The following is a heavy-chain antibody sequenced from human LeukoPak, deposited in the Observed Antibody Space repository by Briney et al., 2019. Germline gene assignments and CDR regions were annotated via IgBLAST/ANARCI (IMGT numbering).Heavy chain of an antibody. CDR2: IKQDGSEK. V-gene: IGHV3-7*01. J-gene: IGHJ4*02. Sequence: PGGSLRLSCVASGFPFSGYWMDWVRQAPGKGLEWVANIKQDGSEKYYVDSVKGRFTISRDNAKNSLYLQMNSLRAEDTAVYYSARSVAGFDYWGQGTLVTVSS. CDR3: ARSVAGFDY. CDR1: GFPFSGYW. D-gene: IGHD6-19*01.